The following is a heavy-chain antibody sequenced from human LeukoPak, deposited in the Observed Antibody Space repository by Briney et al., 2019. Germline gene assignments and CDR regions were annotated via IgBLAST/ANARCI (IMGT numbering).Heavy chain of an antibody. CDR1: GYTFTGYY. Sequence: ASVKVSCKASGYTFTGYYMHWVRQAPGQGLEWMGWINPNSGGTNYAQKFQGRVTMTRDTSITTAYMELSRLSSDDTAVYYCARHPGKVTNDWYFVLWGRGTLVTVSS. V-gene: IGHV1-2*02. D-gene: IGHD4-23*01. CDR3: ARHPGKVTNDWYFVL. CDR2: INPNSGGT. J-gene: IGHJ2*01.